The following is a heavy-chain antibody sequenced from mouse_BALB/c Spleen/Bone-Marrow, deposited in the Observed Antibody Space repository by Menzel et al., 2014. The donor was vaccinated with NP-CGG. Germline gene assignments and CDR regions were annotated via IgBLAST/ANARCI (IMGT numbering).Heavy chain of an antibody. V-gene: IGHV1-80*01. CDR3: ARGDYRFGDFAMVF. CDR1: GYALSSNW. Sequence: QVQLQQSGAELVRPGSSVKISCKASGYALSSNWMNWVKQRPGQGLEWIGQIYPGDGDTNYNGKFQGKATLTADKSSSAACLQLSSLTSEDSAVYFCARGDYRFGDFAMVFWGEAASAAISS. D-gene: IGHD2-12*01. J-gene: IGHJ4*01. CDR2: IYPGDGDT.